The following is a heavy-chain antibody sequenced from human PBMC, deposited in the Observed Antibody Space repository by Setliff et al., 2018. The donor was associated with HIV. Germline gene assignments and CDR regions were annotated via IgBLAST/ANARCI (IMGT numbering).Heavy chain of an antibody. D-gene: IGHD6-19*01. V-gene: IGHV4-59*08. CDR1: NGSISNYY. Sequence: PSETLSLTCTVSNGSISNYYWSWIRQPPGKGLQWIGYIYYSGSPNYNPSLKSRVTISVDRSKNQVSLKMSSVTAADTAVYYCARLKAVVRYFDYWGQGTLVTVSS. CDR2: IYYSGSP. CDR3: ARLKAVVRYFDY. J-gene: IGHJ4*02.